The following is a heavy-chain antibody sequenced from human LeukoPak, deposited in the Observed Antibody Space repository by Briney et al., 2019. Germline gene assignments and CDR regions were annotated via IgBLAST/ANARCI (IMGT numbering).Heavy chain of an antibody. V-gene: IGHV4-39*07. CDR1: GGSISSSSYY. CDR2: IYYSGST. CDR3: ARVTGFYYDLDL. Sequence: PSETLSLTCTVSGGSISSSSYYWGWIRQPPGKGLEWIGSIYYSGSTYYNPSLKSRVTISVDTSKNQFSLKLSSVTAADTAVYSCARVTGFYYDLDLWGQGTTVTVSS. J-gene: IGHJ6*02.